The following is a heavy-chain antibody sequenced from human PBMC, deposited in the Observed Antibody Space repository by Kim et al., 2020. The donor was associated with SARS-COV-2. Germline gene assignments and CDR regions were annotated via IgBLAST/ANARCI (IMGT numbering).Heavy chain of an antibody. J-gene: IGHJ6*02. Sequence: GGSLRLSCAASGFTFSSYSMNWVRQAPGKGLEWVSSISSSSSYIYYADSVKGRFTISRDNAKNSLYLQMNSLRAEDTAVYYCAREQPRTWDIAVAGYYYYYYGMDVWGQGTTVTVSS. CDR3: AREQPRTWDIAVAGYYYYYYGMDV. CDR1: GFTFSSYS. CDR2: ISSSSSYI. D-gene: IGHD6-19*01. V-gene: IGHV3-21*01.